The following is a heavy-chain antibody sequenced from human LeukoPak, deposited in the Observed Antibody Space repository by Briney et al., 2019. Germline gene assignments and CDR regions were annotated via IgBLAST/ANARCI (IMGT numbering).Heavy chain of an antibody. D-gene: IGHD3-10*01. CDR2: MNPNSGNT. J-gene: IGHJ5*02. V-gene: IGHV1-8*01. CDR1: GYTFTSYD. CDR3: ASSTRSMVRGVWWFDP. Sequence: ASVKVSCKASGYTFTSYDINWVRQATGQGLEWMGWMNPNSGNTGYAQKFQGRVTMTRNTSISTAYMELCSLRSEDTAVYYCASSTRSMVRGVWWFDPWGQGTLVTVSS.